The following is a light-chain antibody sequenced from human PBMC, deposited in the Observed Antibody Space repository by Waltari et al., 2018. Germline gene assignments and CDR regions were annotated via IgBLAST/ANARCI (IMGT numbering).Light chain of an antibody. CDR3: QKYESLPET. V-gene: IGKV3D-11*01. Sequence: DIVLTQSPAAMSLSPGERATITCRASQGIGIYLAWFQQKPGKAPRLLIYSASIWHTGIPYRFSGSGSGTDFTLTISSLEPEDFAAYYCQKYESLPETFGQGTKVEIK. CDR2: SAS. J-gene: IGKJ1*01. CDR1: QGIGIY.